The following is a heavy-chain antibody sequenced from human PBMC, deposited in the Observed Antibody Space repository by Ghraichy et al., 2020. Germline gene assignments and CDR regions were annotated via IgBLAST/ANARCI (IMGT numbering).Heavy chain of an antibody. D-gene: IGHD2-21*02. CDR3: AREHKGDGLYRWFDP. CDR1: GDSVSSNSAA. Sequence: SQTLSLNCAISGDSVSSNSAAWNWIRQSPSRGLEWLGRTYYRSKWYNDYAPSVKSRITINADTSKNQFSLQLNSVTPEDTAVYYCAREHKGDGLYRWFDPWGQGTLVTVSS. J-gene: IGHJ5*02. V-gene: IGHV6-1*01. CDR2: TYYRSKWYN.